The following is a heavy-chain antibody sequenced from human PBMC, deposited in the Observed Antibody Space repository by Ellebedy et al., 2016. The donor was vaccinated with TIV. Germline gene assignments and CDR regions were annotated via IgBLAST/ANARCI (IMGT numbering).Heavy chain of an antibody. V-gene: IGHV3-7*01. CDR1: GFTFSTYW. CDR2: IKQDGSEK. J-gene: IGHJ4*02. Sequence: GESLKISXAGSGFTFSTYWMSWVRHTPGKGLEWVANIKQDGSEKYYMDSVKGRFSIFRDNARNTLYLQMNNLRVEDTAMYYCARDGVAGTIDYWGRGTQVTVSS. D-gene: IGHD3-3*01. CDR3: ARDGVAGTIDY.